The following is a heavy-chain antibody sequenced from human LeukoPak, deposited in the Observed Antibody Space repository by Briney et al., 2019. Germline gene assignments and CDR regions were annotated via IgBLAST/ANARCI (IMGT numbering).Heavy chain of an antibody. CDR2: IYSGGST. V-gene: IGHV3-23*03. J-gene: IGHJ4*02. CDR1: GFTFSSYS. Sequence: GGSLRLSCAASGFTFSSYSMNWVRQAPGKGLEWVSVIYSGGSTYYADSVKGRFTISRDNSKNTLYLQMNSLRAEDTAVYYCAKTDTAMVLFDYWGQGTLVTVSS. CDR3: AKTDTAMVLFDY. D-gene: IGHD5-18*01.